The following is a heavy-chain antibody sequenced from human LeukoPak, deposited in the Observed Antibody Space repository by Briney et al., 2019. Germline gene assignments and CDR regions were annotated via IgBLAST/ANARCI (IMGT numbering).Heavy chain of an antibody. CDR1: GYTLTDLS. D-gene: IGHD3-10*02. CDR2: FDPEDGET. Sequence: ASVKVSCKVSGYTLTDLSMHWVRQAPGQGLEWMGGFDPEDGETIYAQKFQGRVTMTEDTSTDTAYMELSSLRSEDTAVYYCASPMFLGAFDIWGQGTMVTVSS. CDR3: ASPMFLGAFDI. V-gene: IGHV1-24*01. J-gene: IGHJ3*02.